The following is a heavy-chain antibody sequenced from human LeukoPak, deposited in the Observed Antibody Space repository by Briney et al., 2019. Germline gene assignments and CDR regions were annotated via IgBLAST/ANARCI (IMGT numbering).Heavy chain of an antibody. V-gene: IGHV4-59*01. Sequence: SETLSLTCTVSGGSISNYYWSWIRQPPGKGLEWFAYTYYSGTTNANPSLNNRVTISVDTSKNQFSLRLTTVTAADTAVYYCARVLYTSGWVVDYWGQGTLVTVSS. CDR2: TYYSGTT. J-gene: IGHJ4*02. CDR3: ARVLYTSGWVVDY. CDR1: GGSISNYY. D-gene: IGHD6-19*01.